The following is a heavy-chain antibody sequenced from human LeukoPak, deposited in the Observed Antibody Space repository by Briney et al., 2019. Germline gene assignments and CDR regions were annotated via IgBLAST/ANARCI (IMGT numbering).Heavy chain of an antibody. CDR3: ARDYNGHFDY. V-gene: IGHV3-7*04. CDR1: GFTLRNYW. Sequence: GGSLRLSCAASGFTLRNYWMSWVRQAPGKGLEWVANIKQDGSEKYYVDSVKGRFTISRDNARDSLYLQMSSLRVEDTALYYCARDYNGHFDYWGQGTLVTVSS. CDR2: IKQDGSEK. J-gene: IGHJ4*02. D-gene: IGHD2-8*01.